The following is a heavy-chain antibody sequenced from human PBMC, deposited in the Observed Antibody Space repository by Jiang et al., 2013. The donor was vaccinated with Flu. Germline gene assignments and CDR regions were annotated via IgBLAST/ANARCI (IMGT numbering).Heavy chain of an antibody. CDR3: AREKPSKTYVHYYGMDV. V-gene: IGHV3-21*01. Sequence: VQLVESGGGLVTPGGSLRLSCAAFGFPFSSYTMNWVRQAPGKGLEWIASISRRSDYIYYAESLRGRFTISRDNAENSVYLQMCDLRAEDAAVYYCAREKPSKTYVHYYGMDVWGQGTTVTVPS. D-gene: IGHD4-11*01. CDR1: GFPFSSYT. J-gene: IGHJ6*02. CDR2: ISRRSDYI.